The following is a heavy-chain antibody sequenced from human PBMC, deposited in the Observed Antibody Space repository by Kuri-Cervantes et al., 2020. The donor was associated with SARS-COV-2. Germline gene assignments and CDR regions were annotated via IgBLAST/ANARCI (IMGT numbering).Heavy chain of an antibody. CDR1: GFTFSSYA. D-gene: IGHD1-26*01. CDR2: ISYDGSNK. J-gene: IGHJ4*02. Sequence: GESLKISCAASGFTFSSYAMHWVRQAPGKGLEWVAVISYDGSNKYYADSVKGRFTISRDNSKNTLYLQMNSLRVEDTAVYFCARAPSGSPTEFWGQGTLVTVSS. CDR3: ARAPSGSPTEF. V-gene: IGHV3-30*04.